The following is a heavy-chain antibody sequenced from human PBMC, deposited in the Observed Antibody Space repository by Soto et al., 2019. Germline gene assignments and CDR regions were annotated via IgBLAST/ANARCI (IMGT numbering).Heavy chain of an antibody. Sequence: SVKVSCKASGGTFSSYAITCVRQAPGQGLEWMGGIIPIFGTADYAQKFQGRVTITADESTSTAYMELSSLRSEDTAVYYCASPVATVYYYYGMDVWGQGTTVTVSS. V-gene: IGHV1-69*13. J-gene: IGHJ6*02. CDR1: GGTFSSYA. CDR3: ASPVATVYYYYGMDV. CDR2: IIPIFGTA. D-gene: IGHD2-21*02.